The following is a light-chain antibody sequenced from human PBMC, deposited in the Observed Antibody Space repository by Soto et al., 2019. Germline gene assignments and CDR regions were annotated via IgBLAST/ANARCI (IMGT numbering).Light chain of an antibody. CDR1: QGISSY. J-gene: IGKJ3*01. Sequence: AIRMTQSPSSFSASTGDRVTITCRASQGISSYLAWYQQKPGKAPKLLIYAASTLQSGGPSRFSGSGAGTDVTLTIGCLQSEDFATYYCQQDYSYPFTFGPGTKVDIK. CDR3: QQDYSYPFT. V-gene: IGKV1-8*01. CDR2: AAS.